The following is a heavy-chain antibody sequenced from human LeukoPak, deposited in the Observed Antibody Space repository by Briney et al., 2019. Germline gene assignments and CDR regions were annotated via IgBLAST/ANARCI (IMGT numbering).Heavy chain of an antibody. CDR2: ISYDGSNK. CDR3: AKGLVIDY. V-gene: IGHV3-30*18. CDR1: GFIFSGYT. J-gene: IGHJ4*02. Sequence: GGSLRLSCAASGFIFSGYTMNWVRQAPGKGLEWVAVISYDGSNKYYADSVKGRFTISRDNSKNTLYLQMNSLRAEDTAVYYCAKGLVIDYWGQGTLVTVSS. D-gene: IGHD3-16*01.